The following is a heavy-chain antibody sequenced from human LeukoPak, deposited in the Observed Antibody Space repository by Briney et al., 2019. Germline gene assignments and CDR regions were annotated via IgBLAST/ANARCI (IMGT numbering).Heavy chain of an antibody. Sequence: TGGSLRLSCAASGFTFSSYSMNWVRQAPGKGLEWVSSISSSSSYIYYADSVRGRFTISRDNAKNSLYLQMNSLRAEDTAVYYCARGLIYSSGWYDYWGQGTLVTVSS. D-gene: IGHD6-19*01. J-gene: IGHJ4*02. V-gene: IGHV3-21*01. CDR2: ISSSSSYI. CDR3: ARGLIYSSGWYDY. CDR1: GFTFSSYS.